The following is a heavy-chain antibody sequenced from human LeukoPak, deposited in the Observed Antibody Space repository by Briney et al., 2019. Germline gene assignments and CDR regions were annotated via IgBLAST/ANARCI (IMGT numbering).Heavy chain of an antibody. CDR2: IIPIFGTA. V-gene: IGHV1-69*06. CDR3: ARARVVTATYYYYYYMDV. CDR1: GGTFSSYA. D-gene: IGHD2-21*02. Sequence: PLASVKVSCKASGGTFSSYAISWVRQAPGQGLEWMGGIIPIFGTANYAQKFQGRVTITADKSTSTAYMELSSLRSEDTAVYYCARARVVTATYYYYYYMDVWGKGTTVTVSS. J-gene: IGHJ6*03.